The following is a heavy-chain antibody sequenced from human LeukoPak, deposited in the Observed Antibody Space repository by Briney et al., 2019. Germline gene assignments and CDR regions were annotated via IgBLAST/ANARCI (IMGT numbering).Heavy chain of an antibody. CDR3: TRDRGYSGYALYDL. D-gene: IGHD5-12*01. Sequence: PGGSLRLSCTGSGFTFGDYGMSWVRQAPGKGLEWVGFIRDKSYSGATEYAASVKGRFTISGDDSKRLAYLQMNSLKIEDTAVYFCTRDRGYSGYALYDLWGQGTLVTVSS. J-gene: IGHJ4*02. CDR2: IRDKSYSGAT. CDR1: GFTFGDYG. V-gene: IGHV3-49*04.